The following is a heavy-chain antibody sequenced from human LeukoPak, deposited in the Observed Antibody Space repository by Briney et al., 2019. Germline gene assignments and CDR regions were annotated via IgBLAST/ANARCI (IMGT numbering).Heavy chain of an antibody. CDR1: GYTFTSYG. V-gene: IGHV1-69*13. D-gene: IGHD6-13*01. Sequence: ASVKVSCKTSGYTFTSYGISWVRQAPGQGLEWMGGIIPIFGTANYAQKFQGRVTITADESTSTAYMELSSLRSEDTAVYYCARDGQQLVSRYNWFDPWGQGTLVTVSS. J-gene: IGHJ5*02. CDR2: IIPIFGTA. CDR3: ARDGQQLVSRYNWFDP.